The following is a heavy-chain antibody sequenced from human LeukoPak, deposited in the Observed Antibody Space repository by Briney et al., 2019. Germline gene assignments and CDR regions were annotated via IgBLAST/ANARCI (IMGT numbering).Heavy chain of an antibody. D-gene: IGHD3-22*01. V-gene: IGHV2-5*01. CDR2: IYWNDDK. CDR1: GFSLSTSGVG. Sequence: SGPTLVNPTQTLTLTCTFSGFSLSTSGVGVCWIRQPPGKALEWLALIYWNDDKRYSPSLKSRLTITKDTSKNQVVLTMTNMDPVDTATYYCAHRRFLDSSGYFDYWGQGTLVTVSS. CDR3: AHRRFLDSSGYFDY. J-gene: IGHJ4*02.